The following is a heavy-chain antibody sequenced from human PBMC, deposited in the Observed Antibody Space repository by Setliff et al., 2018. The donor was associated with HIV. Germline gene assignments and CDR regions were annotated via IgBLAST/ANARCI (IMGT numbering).Heavy chain of an antibody. CDR3: VKDRGTPEKCLDP. V-gene: IGHV3-74*01. CDR2: INSDGSST. Sequence: GGLVKVSCKVSGYTLSELSMHWVRQAPGKGLVWVSRINSDGSSTSYADSVKGRFTISRDNAKNTLYLQMDSLRAEDTAVYYCVKDRGTPEKCLDPWGQGTLVTVSS. D-gene: IGHD3-16*01. J-gene: IGHJ5*02. CDR1: GYTLSELS.